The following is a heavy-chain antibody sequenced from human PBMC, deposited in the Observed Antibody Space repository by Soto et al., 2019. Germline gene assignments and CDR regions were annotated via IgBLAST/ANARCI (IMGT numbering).Heavy chain of an antibody. Sequence: ASVKVSCKASGGTFSSYAISWVRQAPGQGLEWMGGIIPIFGTANYAQKFRGRVTITADESTSTAYMELSSLRSEDTAVYYCWGSGSYYNVYYYYGMDVWGQGTTVTVSS. V-gene: IGHV1-69*13. D-gene: IGHD3-10*01. CDR1: GGTFSSYA. CDR2: IIPIFGTA. CDR3: WGSGSYYNVYYYYGMDV. J-gene: IGHJ6*02.